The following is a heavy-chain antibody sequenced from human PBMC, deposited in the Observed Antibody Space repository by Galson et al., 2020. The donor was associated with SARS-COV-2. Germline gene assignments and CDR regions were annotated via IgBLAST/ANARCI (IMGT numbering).Heavy chain of an antibody. J-gene: IGHJ6*02. V-gene: IGHV1-69*02. Sequence: SVKVSCKASGGTFSSYTISWVRQAPGQGLEWMGRIIPILGIANYAQKFQGRVTITADKSTSTAYMELSSLRSEDTAVYYCARDAGGIVVVPAANGMDVWGQGTTVTVS. CDR3: ARDAGGIVVVPAANGMDV. CDR1: GGTFSSYT. D-gene: IGHD2-2*01. CDR2: IIPILGIA.